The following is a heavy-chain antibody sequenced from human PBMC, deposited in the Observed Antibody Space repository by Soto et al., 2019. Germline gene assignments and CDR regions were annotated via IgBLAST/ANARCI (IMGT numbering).Heavy chain of an antibody. V-gene: IGHV1-3*01. CDR2: INSANGYT. CDR1: GYSFTSYA. D-gene: IGHD7-27*01. J-gene: IGHJ4*02. CDR3: ARLAAPGEFDY. Sequence: QVQLVQSGAEVKKPGASVKISCKASGYSFTSYAIHWVRQAPGQRLDWMGWINSANGYTKYSQKFQGGVTITRDTSASTDYMELSSLKSEDTAVYYCARLAAPGEFDYWGPGTLVTVSS.